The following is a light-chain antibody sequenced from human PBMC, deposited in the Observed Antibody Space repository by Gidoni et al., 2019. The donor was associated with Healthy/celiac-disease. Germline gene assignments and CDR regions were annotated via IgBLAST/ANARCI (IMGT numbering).Light chain of an antibody. CDR2: WAS. CDR1: QSVLYSSNNKNY. V-gene: IGKV4-1*01. Sequence: EIVMTQSPDSLAVSLGERATINCKSSQSVLYSSNNKNYLAWYQQKPGQPPKLLIYWASTRESGVPDRFRGSWSGTDFTLTISSLQAEDVAVYYCQQYYRTPWTFGQGTKVEIK. J-gene: IGKJ1*01. CDR3: QQYYRTPWT.